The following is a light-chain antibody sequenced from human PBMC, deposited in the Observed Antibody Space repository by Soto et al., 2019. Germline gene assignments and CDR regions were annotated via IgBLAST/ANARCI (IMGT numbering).Light chain of an antibody. V-gene: IGKV3D-20*02. CDR3: QQHADWPLT. J-gene: IGKJ4*01. CDR2: AAS. Sequence: EGVLTQSPFTLSFSAGERATLSCRASQSFNSIYLAWYQQKPGQAPGLLIYAASTRATGIPARFSGSGSGTDFTLTISSLEPEDFAVYYCQQHADWPLTFGGGTKVDI. CDR1: QSFNSIY.